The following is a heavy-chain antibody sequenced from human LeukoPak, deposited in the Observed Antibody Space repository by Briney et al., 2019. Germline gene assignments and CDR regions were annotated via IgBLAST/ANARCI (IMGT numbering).Heavy chain of an antibody. D-gene: IGHD6-13*01. V-gene: IGHV3-23*01. CDR1: GFTFSSYA. J-gene: IGHJ4*02. Sequence: GGSLRLSCAASGFTFSSYAMSWVRQAPGKGLEWVSAISGSGGSTYYADSVKGRFTISRDNSKNTLYLQMNSLRAEDTAVYYCAKDGEDSSSWYGFDYWGQGTLVTVSS. CDR2: ISGSGGST. CDR3: AKDGEDSSSWYGFDY.